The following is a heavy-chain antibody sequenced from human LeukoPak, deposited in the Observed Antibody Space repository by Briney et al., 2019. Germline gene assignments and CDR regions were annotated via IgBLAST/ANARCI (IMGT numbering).Heavy chain of an antibody. D-gene: IGHD2-2*01. CDR3: ARGGCSSTSCFLNWFDP. CDR2: INHSGST. V-gene: IGHV4-34*01. Sequence: PSETLSLTCAVYGGSFSGYYWSWIRQPPGKGLEWIGEINHSGSTTYNPPLKSRVTISVDTSKNQFSLKLSSVTAADTAVYYCARGGCSSTSCFLNWFDPWGQGTLVTVSS. CDR1: GGSFSGYY. J-gene: IGHJ5*02.